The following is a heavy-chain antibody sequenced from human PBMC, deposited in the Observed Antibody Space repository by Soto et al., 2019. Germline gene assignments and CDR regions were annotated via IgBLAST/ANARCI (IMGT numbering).Heavy chain of an antibody. D-gene: IGHD4-17*01. CDR2: IDPSDSYT. V-gene: IGHV5-10-1*03. CDR1: GYSFTSYW. CDR3: VRLRYDYGDYLWFDP. J-gene: IGHJ5*02. Sequence: EVQLVQSGAEVKKPGESLRISCKGSGYSFTSYWISWVRQMPGKGLEWMGRIDPSDSYTKYSPSFQGHVTMSADKPISTAYLQWSSLKASDTAMYYCVRLRYDYGDYLWFDPWGQGTLVTVSS.